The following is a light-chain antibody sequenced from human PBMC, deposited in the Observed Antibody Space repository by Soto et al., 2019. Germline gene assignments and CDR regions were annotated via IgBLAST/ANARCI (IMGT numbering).Light chain of an antibody. J-gene: IGKJ3*01. V-gene: IGKV3-15*01. CDR1: QSVSSN. Sequence: EIVMAQSPATRSGSPGERATLSCRASQSVSSNLAWYQQKPGQAPRLLIYGASTRATGIPARFSGSGSGTEFTLTISSLQSEDFAVYYCQQYNNWPRVTFGPGTKVDIK. CDR3: QQYNNWPRVT. CDR2: GAS.